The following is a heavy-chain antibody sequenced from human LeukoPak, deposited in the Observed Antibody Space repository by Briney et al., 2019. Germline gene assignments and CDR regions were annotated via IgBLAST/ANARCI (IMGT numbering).Heavy chain of an antibody. Sequence: PGGSLRLSCAASGFTFRSYAMTWVRQAPGKGLEWVSGITASGGGTYYADSVKGRFTISRDNSKDTLYLQMNSLRVEDTAIYYCAKDREPAAVGWFDPWGQGTLVTVSS. CDR3: AKDREPAAVGWFDP. D-gene: IGHD6-13*01. J-gene: IGHJ5*02. CDR2: ITASGGGT. CDR1: GFTFRSYA. V-gene: IGHV3-23*01.